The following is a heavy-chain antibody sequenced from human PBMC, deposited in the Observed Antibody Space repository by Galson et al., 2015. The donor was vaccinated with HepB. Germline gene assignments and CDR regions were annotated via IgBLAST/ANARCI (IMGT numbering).Heavy chain of an antibody. CDR1: GFTFSSYT. V-gene: IGHV3-48*02. J-gene: IGHJ6*02. Sequence: SLRLSCAAAGFTFSSYTMNWVRQAPGKGLEWVSYISSSSSTIHYADSVKGRFTISRDNAKNSLYLQMNSLRDEDTAVYYCARDPTTEGPYGMDVWGQGTTVTVSS. CDR3: ARDPTTEGPYGMDV. D-gene: IGHD4-11*01. CDR2: ISSSSSTI.